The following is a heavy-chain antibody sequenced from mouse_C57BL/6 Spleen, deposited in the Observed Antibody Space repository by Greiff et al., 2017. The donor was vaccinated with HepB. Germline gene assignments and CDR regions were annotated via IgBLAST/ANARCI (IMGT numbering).Heavy chain of an antibody. CDR1: GYAFTNYL. CDR3: ARSRLRQYYFDY. V-gene: IGHV1-54*01. Sequence: QVQLKQSGAELVRPGTSVKVSCKASGYAFTNYLIEWVKQRPGQGLEWIGVINPGSGGTNYNEKFKGKATLTADKSSSTAYMQLSSLTSEDSAVYFCARSRLRQYYFDYWGQGTTLTVSS. D-gene: IGHD1-1*01. CDR2: INPGSGGT. J-gene: IGHJ2*01.